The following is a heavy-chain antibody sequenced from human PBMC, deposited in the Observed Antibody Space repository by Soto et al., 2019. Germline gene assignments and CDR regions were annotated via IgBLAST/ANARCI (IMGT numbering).Heavy chain of an antibody. Sequence: TGGSLXLSCAASGFTFSSYWMHWVRQAPGKGLVWVSRINSDGSSTSYADSVKGRFTISRDNAKNTLYLQMNSLRAEDTAVYYCAREYYYDSSGYYYTYYYGMDVWGQGTTVTVSS. D-gene: IGHD3-22*01. CDR2: INSDGSST. CDR3: AREYYYDSSGYYYTYYYGMDV. CDR1: GFTFSSYW. J-gene: IGHJ6*02. V-gene: IGHV3-74*01.